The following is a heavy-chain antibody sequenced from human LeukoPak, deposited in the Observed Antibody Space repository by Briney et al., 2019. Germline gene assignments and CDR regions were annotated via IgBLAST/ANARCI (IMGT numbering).Heavy chain of an antibody. CDR1: GYTFTDYY. CDR2: VDPEDGET. J-gene: IGHJ4*02. CDR3: ATDQKGALLPLDY. Sequence: ASVKISCKVSGYTFTDYYMHWVQQAPGKGLEWMGLVDPEDGETIYAEKFQGRVTITADTSTDTAYMELSSLRSEDTTVYYCATDQKGALLPLDYWGQGPLVTVSS. D-gene: IGHD2-15*01. V-gene: IGHV1-69-2*01.